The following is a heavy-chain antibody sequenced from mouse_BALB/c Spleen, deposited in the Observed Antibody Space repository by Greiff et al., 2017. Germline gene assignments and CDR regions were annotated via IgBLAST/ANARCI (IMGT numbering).Heavy chain of an antibody. D-gene: IGHD2-14*01. CDR2: IDPSDSYT. J-gene: IGHJ3*01. Sequence: QVQLQQPGAELVKPGASVKLSCKASGYTFTSYWMHWVKQRPGQGLEWIGVIDPSDSYTSYNQKFKGKATLAVDTSSSTAYMQLSSLTSEDSAVYYSTRPFRYDGPPGFAYGAQGTLVTVSA. CDR1: GYTFTSYW. V-gene: IGHV1-69*02. CDR3: TRPFRYDGPPGFAY.